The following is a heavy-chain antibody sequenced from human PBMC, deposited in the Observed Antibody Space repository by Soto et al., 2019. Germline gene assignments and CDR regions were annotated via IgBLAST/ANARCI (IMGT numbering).Heavy chain of an antibody. J-gene: IGHJ6*02. V-gene: IGHV3-53*01. CDR1: GFTVSSNY. CDR2: IYSGGST. D-gene: IGHD1-26*01. CDR3: ARDGHGSGSYGNYYYYGMDV. Sequence: PGGSLRLSCAASGFTVSSNYMSWVRQAPGKGLEWVSVIYSGGSTYYADSVKGRFTISRDNSKNTLYLQMNSLRAEDTAVYYCARDGHGSGSYGNYYYYGMDVWGQGTTVTVSS.